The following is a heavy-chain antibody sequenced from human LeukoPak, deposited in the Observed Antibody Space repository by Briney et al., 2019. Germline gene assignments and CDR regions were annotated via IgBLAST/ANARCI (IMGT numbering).Heavy chain of an antibody. V-gene: IGHV3-48*01. CDR3: ARGRADYYFDY. J-gene: IGHJ4*02. Sequence: GGSLRLSCAASGFTFSGYSMNWVRQAPGKGLEWVSYISSGSSTIYYADSVRGRFTISRDNAKNSLYLQMNSLRAEDTAVYYCARGRADYYFDYWSQGTLVTVSS. CDR1: GFTFSGYS. D-gene: IGHD2-21*02. CDR2: ISSGSSTI.